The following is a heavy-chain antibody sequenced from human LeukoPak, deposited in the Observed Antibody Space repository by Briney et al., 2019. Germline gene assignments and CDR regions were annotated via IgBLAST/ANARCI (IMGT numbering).Heavy chain of an antibody. Sequence: SQTLSLTCSVSGGSFSSDDYYWSWIRQHPGGDLEWIGYVYYTGSTYYNPALKSRLTISIDTSENHFSLNLSSVTAADTAVYFCARGIGSCTSISCPDISYFDYWGQGTLVTVSS. V-gene: IGHV4-31*03. CDR1: GGSFSSDDYY. D-gene: IGHD2-2*01. CDR3: ARGIGSCTSISCPDISYFDY. CDR2: VYYTGST. J-gene: IGHJ4*02.